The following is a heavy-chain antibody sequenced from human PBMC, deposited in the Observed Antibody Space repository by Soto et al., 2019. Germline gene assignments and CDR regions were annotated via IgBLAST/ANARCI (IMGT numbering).Heavy chain of an antibody. Sequence: PGGSLRLSCAASGFTFSTHGMHWVRQAPGKGLEWVALIRFDGSDKYYADSVKGRFTISRDNSKNTLYLQMNSLRAEDTAVYYCARLYCSSSSCYSVGAFDIRGQGTMVTVSS. D-gene: IGHD2-15*01. J-gene: IGHJ3*02. CDR2: IRFDGSDK. CDR1: GFTFSTHG. CDR3: ARLYCSSSSCYSVGAFDI. V-gene: IGHV3-30*02.